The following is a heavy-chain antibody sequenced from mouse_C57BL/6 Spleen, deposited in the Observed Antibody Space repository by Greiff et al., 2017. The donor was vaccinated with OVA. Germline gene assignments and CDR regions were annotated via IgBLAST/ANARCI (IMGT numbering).Heavy chain of an antibody. CDR2: IYPSDSET. CDR3: ARGTIYDGYYGYYFDY. CDR1: GYTFTSYW. J-gene: IGHJ2*01. V-gene: IGHV1-61*01. D-gene: IGHD2-3*01. Sequence: QVQLQQPGAELVRPGSSVKLSCKASGYTFTSYWMDWVKQRPGQGLEWIGNIYPSDSETHYNQKFKDKATLTVDKSSSTAYMQLSSLTSEDSAVYYCARGTIYDGYYGYYFDYWGQGTTLTVSS.